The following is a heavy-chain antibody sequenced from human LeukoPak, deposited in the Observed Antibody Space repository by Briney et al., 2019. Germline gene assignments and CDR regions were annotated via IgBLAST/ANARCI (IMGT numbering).Heavy chain of an antibody. D-gene: IGHD4-17*01. CDR2: IYHSGST. CDR3: ARLDGDYVGSYYGMDV. V-gene: IGHV4-30-2*01. CDR1: GGSISSGGYS. Sequence: SETLSLTCAVSGGSISSGGYSWSWIRQPPGKGLEWIGYIYHSGSTYYNPSLKSRVNISVDRSKNQFSLKLSSVTAADTAVYYCARLDGDYVGSYYGMDVWGQGTTVTVSS. J-gene: IGHJ6*02.